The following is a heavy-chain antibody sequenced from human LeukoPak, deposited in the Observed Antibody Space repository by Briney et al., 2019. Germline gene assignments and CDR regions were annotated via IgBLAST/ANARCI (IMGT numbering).Heavy chain of an antibody. CDR3: ARVSLAEGYGDNGDWYFDL. V-gene: IGHV4-30-4*01. CDR1: GGSISSGDYY. J-gene: IGHJ2*01. CDR2: IYYSGST. Sequence: SQTLSLTCTVSGGSISSGDYYWSWIRQPPGKGLEWIGYIYYSGSTYYNPSLKSRVTISVDTSKNQFSLKLSSVTAADTAVYYCARVSLAEGYGDNGDWYFDLWGRGTLVTVSS. D-gene: IGHD4-17*01.